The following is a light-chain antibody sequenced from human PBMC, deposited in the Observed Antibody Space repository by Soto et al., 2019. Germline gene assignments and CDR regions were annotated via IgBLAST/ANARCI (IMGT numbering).Light chain of an antibody. V-gene: IGKV3-20*01. CDR2: GAS. Sequence: EIVLTQSPGTLSLSPGERATLSCRTSQSVISTSLAWDQQKPGQAPRLLIYGASNRATGIPDRFSGSGSGTDFTLTINRLEPEDLAMYYCQQYGSSPLTFGGGTKVEIK. CDR1: QSVISTS. J-gene: IGKJ4*01. CDR3: QQYGSSPLT.